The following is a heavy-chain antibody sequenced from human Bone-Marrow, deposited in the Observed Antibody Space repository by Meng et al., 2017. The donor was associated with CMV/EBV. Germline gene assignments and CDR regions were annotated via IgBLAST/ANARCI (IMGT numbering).Heavy chain of an antibody. J-gene: IGHJ4*02. V-gene: IGHV3-21*04. CDR3: ARDNRGYDSSGYFEFDY. CDR1: GFTFSSYS. D-gene: IGHD3-22*01. Sequence: LSLTCAASGFTFSSYSMNWVRQAPGKGLEWVSSISSSSSYIYYADSVKGRFTISRDNAKNSLYLQMNSLRAEDTALYYCARDNRGYDSSGYFEFDYWGQGTLVTVSS. CDR2: ISSSSSYI.